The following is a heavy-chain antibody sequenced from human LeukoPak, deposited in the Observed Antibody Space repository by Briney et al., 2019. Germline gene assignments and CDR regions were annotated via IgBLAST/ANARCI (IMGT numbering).Heavy chain of an antibody. V-gene: IGHV3-64*01. CDR3: ARDHGGNSFDY. J-gene: IGHJ4*02. Sequence: VGSLRLSCAASGLTFSSYAMHWVREAPGKGLEYVSAISSNGGSTYYANSVKGRFTISRGNSKNTLYLQMGSLRAEDMAVYYCARDHGGNSFDYWGQGTLVTVSS. CDR2: ISSNGGST. D-gene: IGHD4-23*01. CDR1: GLTFSSYA.